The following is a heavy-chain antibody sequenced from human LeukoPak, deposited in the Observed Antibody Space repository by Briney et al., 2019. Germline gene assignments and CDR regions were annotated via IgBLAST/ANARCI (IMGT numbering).Heavy chain of an antibody. CDR2: INPSGGGT. Sequence: ASVKVSCKASGYIFTGYYVNWVRQAPGQGLEWMGWINPSGGGTKIAPKFQGRVTMTSDSSINTAYMELTRLRSDDTAVYFCARDPDYDGNTNTWGQGTLVTVSS. D-gene: IGHD4-23*01. V-gene: IGHV1-2*02. J-gene: IGHJ4*02. CDR1: GYIFTGYY. CDR3: ARDPDYDGNTNT.